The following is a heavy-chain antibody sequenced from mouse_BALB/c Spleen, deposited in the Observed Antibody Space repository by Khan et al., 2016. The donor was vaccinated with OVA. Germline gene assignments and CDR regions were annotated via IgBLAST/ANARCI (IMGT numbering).Heavy chain of an antibody. CDR1: GFNIKDTY. V-gene: IGHV14-3*02. CDR2: IDPANGST. Sequence: VQLKESGAELVKPGASVKLSCTASGFNIKDTYMHWVKQRPEQGLEWIGRIDPANGSTKYDPKFQGKATITADTSSNTAYLQLSSLTSEDTAVDYCARINAWGQGTTLTVSS. CDR3: ARINA. J-gene: IGHJ2*01.